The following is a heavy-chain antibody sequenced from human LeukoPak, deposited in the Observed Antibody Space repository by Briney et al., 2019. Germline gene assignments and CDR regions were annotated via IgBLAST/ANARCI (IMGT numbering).Heavy chain of an antibody. CDR1: GGSISSYY. CDR2: IYYSGST. Sequence: PSETLSLTCTVSGGSISSYYWSWIRQPPGKGLEWIGYIYYSGSTNYNPSLKSRVTISVDTSKNQFSLKLSSVTAADTAVYYCARVPYYDILTGYSDYWGQGTLVTVSS. D-gene: IGHD3-9*01. V-gene: IGHV4-59*01. J-gene: IGHJ4*02. CDR3: ARVPYYDILTGYSDY.